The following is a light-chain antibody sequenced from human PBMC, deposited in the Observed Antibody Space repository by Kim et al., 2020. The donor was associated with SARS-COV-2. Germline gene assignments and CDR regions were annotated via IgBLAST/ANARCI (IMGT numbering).Light chain of an antibody. V-gene: IGKV3-20*01. CDR3: QQYSSSPAT. Sequence: EIVLTQSPGTLSLSPGERATLSCRASQSVSSNYLAWYQQKPGQAPRLLIYGASSRATGIPDRFSGSGSGTDFTLTITRLEPEDFVVYYCQQYSSSPATFGQGTKVDIK. J-gene: IGKJ1*01. CDR1: QSVSSNY. CDR2: GAS.